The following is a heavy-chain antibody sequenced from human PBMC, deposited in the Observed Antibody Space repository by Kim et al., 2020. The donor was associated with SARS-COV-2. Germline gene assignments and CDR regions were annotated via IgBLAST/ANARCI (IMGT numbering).Heavy chain of an antibody. J-gene: IGHJ5*02. CDR1: GGSFSGYY. CDR3: ARLQITIFGVVAGGWFDP. Sequence: SETLSLTCAVYGGSFSGYYWSWIRQPPGKGLEWIGEINHSGSTNYNPSLKSRVTISVDTSKNQFSLKLSSVTAADTAVYYCARLQITIFGVVAGGWFDP. D-gene: IGHD3-3*01. CDR2: INHSGST. V-gene: IGHV4-34*01.